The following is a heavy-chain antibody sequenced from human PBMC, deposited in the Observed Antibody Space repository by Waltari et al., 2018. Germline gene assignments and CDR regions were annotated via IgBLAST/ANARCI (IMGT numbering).Heavy chain of an antibody. Sequence: QLQLQESGPRLVRPSETLSLICRVSGVSITSNRHYWVWIRQSPGQGMEWIGTVSSSGTTYISPSLKSRVSVSRDTSKNQVSLILGSVTAADMAVYYCATYIGASVGTAAFDVWGQGTMVTVSS. J-gene: IGHJ3*01. CDR2: VSSSGTT. CDR1: GVSITSNRHY. V-gene: IGHV4-39*01. CDR3: ATYIGASVGTAAFDV. D-gene: IGHD5-12*01.